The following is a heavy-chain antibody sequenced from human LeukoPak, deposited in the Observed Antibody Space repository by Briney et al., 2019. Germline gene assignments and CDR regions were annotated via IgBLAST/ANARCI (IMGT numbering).Heavy chain of an antibody. CDR2: INHSGST. V-gene: IGHV4-34*01. J-gene: IGHJ4*02. Sequence: SETLSLTCAVYGGSFSPYYWSWIRQPPGKGLEWIGEINHSGSTNYNPSLKSRVTISVDTSKNQFSLRLSSVTAADTAVYYCARGGFHCGGDCYVDYWGQGTLVTVSS. D-gene: IGHD2-21*02. CDR1: GGSFSPYY. CDR3: ARGGFHCGGDCYVDY.